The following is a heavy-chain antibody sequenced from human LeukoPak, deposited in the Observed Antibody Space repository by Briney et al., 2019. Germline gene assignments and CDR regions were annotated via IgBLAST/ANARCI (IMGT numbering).Heavy chain of an antibody. Sequence: SQTLSLTCAISGDSVSSSGVAWNWIRQSPSRGLEWLGRTDSRSQWYSEYAVSVKSRITINPDTSKNQFSLQLNSVIPEDTAIYYCARGIYSTFHAWGQGILVTVSS. D-gene: IGHD2-15*01. V-gene: IGHV6-1*01. J-gene: IGHJ5*02. CDR1: GDSVSSSGVA. CDR2: TDSRSQWYS. CDR3: ARGIYSTFHA.